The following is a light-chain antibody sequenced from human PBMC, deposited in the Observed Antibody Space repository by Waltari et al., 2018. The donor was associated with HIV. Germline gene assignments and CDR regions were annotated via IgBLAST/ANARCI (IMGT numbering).Light chain of an antibody. CDR1: SSNIGSNT. CDR2: SNN. J-gene: IGLJ2*01. Sequence: QSVLTQPPSASGTPGQRVTISCSGSSSNIGSNTVNWYQHLPGTSPKLLIYSNNHRPSGVPDRFSGSKSGTSASLAISGLQFEDEADYYCAAWDDSLKVVFGGGTKLTVL. CDR3: AAWDDSLKVV. V-gene: IGLV1-44*01.